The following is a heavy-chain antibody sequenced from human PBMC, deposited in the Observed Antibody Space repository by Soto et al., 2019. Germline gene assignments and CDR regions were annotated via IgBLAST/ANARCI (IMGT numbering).Heavy chain of an antibody. CDR3: ATDDHRATFDY. CDR2: ISYDGSNK. CDR1: GFTFSTYA. Sequence: GGSLRLSCAASGFTFSTYAMHWVRQAPGKGLEWVAVISYDGSNKYYADSVKGRFTISRDNSKNTLDLQMNSLRAEDTAVYYCATDDHRATFDYWGQGTLVTVYS. V-gene: IGHV3-30-3*01. J-gene: IGHJ4*02.